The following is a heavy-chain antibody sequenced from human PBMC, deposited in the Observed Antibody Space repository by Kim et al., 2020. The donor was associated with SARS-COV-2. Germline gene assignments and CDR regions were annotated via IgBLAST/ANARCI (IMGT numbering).Heavy chain of an antibody. V-gene: IGHV4-39*01. J-gene: IGHJ6*02. CDR2: IYYSGST. CDR1: GGSISSSSYY. D-gene: IGHD6-19*01. Sequence: SETLSLTCTVSGGSISSSSYYWGWIRQPPGKGLEWIGSIYYSGSTYHNPSLKSRVTISVDTSKNQFSLKLSSVTAADTAVYYCARLFRQSSGWSSYYYGMDVWGQGTTVTVSS. CDR3: ARLFRQSSGWSSYYYGMDV.